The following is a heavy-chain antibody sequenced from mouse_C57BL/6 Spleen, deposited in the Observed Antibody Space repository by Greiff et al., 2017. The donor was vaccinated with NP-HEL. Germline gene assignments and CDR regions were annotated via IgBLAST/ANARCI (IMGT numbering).Heavy chain of an antibody. J-gene: IGHJ4*01. Sequence: QVQLKQSGAELAKPGASVKLSCKASGYTFTSYWMHWVKQRPGQGLEWIGYINPSSGYTKYNQKFKDKATLTADKSSSTAYMQLSSLTYEDSAVYYCARPRLLEGYAMDYWGQGTSVTVSS. CDR1: GYTFTSYW. V-gene: IGHV1-7*01. CDR2: INPSSGYT. D-gene: IGHD2-14*01. CDR3: ARPRLLEGYAMDY.